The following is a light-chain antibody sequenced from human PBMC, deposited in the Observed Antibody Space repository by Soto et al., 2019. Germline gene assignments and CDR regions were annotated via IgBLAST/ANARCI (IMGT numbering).Light chain of an antibody. V-gene: IGKV1-33*01. CDR1: QDVRKY. CDR2: YAS. Sequence: DIQMTQSPSSRSASLGDRVTITCQASQDVRKYLSWYQQKARKAPKLLIYYASNLDTGVPSRFSGSGSGTDFTFTISSLQPEDIATYYCQQRHNLPHTFGPGTKVDIK. J-gene: IGKJ3*01. CDR3: QQRHNLPHT.